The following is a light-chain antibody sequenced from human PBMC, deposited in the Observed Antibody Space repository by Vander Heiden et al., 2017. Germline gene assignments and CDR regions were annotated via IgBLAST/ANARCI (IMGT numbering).Light chain of an antibody. J-gene: IGLJ2*01. CDR2: GNS. CDR3: QSYDSSLSGVV. Sequence: QSVPTQPPSLSAPPRQSATTSSTGSSSNIGAGYDVHWYQQLPGTAPKPLIYGNSNRPSGVPDRFSGSKSGTSASLAITGLKAEDEADYYCQSYDSSLSGVVFGGGTKLTVL. V-gene: IGLV1-40*01. CDR1: SSNIGAGYD.